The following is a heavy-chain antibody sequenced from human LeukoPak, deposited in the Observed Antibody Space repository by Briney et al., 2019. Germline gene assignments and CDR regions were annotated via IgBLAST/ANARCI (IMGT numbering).Heavy chain of an antibody. J-gene: IGHJ3*02. D-gene: IGHD1-26*01. Sequence: GGSLRLSCAASGFTFSSYDMHWVRQATGKGLEWVSAIGTAGDTYYPDSVKGRFTISRENAKNSLYLQINSLRAGDTAVYYCARSGSRDAFDIWGQGTMVTVSS. V-gene: IGHV3-13*04. CDR1: GFTFSSYD. CDR3: ARSGSRDAFDI. CDR2: IGTAGDT.